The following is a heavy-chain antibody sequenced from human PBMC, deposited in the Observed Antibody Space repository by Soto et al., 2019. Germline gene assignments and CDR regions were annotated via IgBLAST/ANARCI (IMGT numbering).Heavy chain of an antibody. V-gene: IGHV4-31*03. CDR2: IYYSGST. CDR1: GGSISSGGYY. J-gene: IGHJ5*02. D-gene: IGHD2-2*01. Sequence: PSETLSLTCTVSGGSISSGGYYWSWIRQHPGKGLEWIGYIYYSGSTYYNPSLKSRVTISVDTSKNQFSLKLSSVTAADTAVYYCATVPAGTLPWFDPWGQGTLVTVSS. CDR3: ATVPAGTLPWFDP.